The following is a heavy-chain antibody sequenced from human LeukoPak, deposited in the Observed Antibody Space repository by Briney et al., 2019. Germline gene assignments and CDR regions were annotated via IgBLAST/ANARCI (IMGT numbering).Heavy chain of an antibody. J-gene: IGHJ3*02. CDR3: ARSNWNYGFDI. Sequence: GGSLRLSCAASGFTFSSYWMHWVRHAPGKGLVWVSRINSDGSSTSYADSVKGRFTISRDNAKNTLYLQMNSLRAEDTAVYYCARSNWNYGFDIWGQGTMVTVSS. CDR1: GFTFSSYW. D-gene: IGHD1-7*01. V-gene: IGHV3-74*01. CDR2: INSDGSST.